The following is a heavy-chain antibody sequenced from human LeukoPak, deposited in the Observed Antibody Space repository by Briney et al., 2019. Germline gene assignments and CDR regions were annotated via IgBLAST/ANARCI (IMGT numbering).Heavy chain of an antibody. CDR3: ARPTNSEGAFDC. CDR2: IIPIFGTA. D-gene: IGHD1-26*01. J-gene: IGHJ4*02. CDR1: GGTFSSYA. V-gene: IGHV1-69*05. Sequence: SVKVSCKASGGTFSSYAISWVRQAPGQGLEWMGRIIPIFGTANYAQKFQGRVTITTDESTSTAYMELSSLRSEDTAVYYCARPTNSEGAFDCWGQGTLVTVSS.